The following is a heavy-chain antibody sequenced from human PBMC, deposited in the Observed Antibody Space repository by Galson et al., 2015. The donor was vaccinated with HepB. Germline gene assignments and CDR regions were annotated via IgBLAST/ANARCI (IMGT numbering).Heavy chain of an antibody. CDR3: ARDYGLLWFGEFQNYMDV. J-gene: IGHJ6*03. V-gene: IGHV1-46*01. CDR1: GYTFTSYY. CDR2: INPSGGST. D-gene: IGHD3-10*01. Sequence: SVKVSCKASGYTFTSYYMHWVRQAPGQGLEWMGIINPSGGSTSYAQKFQGRVTMTRDTPTSTVYMELSSLRSEDTAVYYCARDYGLLWFGEFQNYMDVWGKGTTVTVSS.